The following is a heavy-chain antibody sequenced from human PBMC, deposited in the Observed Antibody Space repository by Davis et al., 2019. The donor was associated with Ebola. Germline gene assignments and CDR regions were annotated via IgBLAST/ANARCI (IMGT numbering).Heavy chain of an antibody. J-gene: IGHJ4*02. CDR1: GYTFTSYD. CDR3: ARSDGCGGDCYTRPYYYDSSGYSRAYFDY. CDR2: IIPILGIA. V-gene: IGHV1-69*10. D-gene: IGHD3-22*01. Sequence: SVKVSCKASGYTFTSYDINWVRQATGQGLEWMGGIIPILGIANYAQKFQGRVTITADKSTSTAYMELSSLRSEDTAVYYCARSDGCGGDCYTRPYYYDSSGYSRAYFDYWGQGTLVTVSS.